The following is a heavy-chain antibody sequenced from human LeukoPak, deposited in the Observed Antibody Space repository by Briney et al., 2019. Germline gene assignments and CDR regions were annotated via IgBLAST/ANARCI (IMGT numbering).Heavy chain of an antibody. D-gene: IGHD3-10*01. CDR2: IYTSGST. V-gene: IGHV4-4*07. CDR3: ARDPRFGEFYGMDV. CDR1: GGSISSYY. Sequence: SETLSLTCTVSGGSISSYYWSWIRQPAGKGLEGIGRIYTSGSTNYNPSLKSRVTMSVDTSKNQFSLKLSSVTAADTAVYYCARDPRFGEFYGMDVWGQGTTVTVSS. J-gene: IGHJ6*02.